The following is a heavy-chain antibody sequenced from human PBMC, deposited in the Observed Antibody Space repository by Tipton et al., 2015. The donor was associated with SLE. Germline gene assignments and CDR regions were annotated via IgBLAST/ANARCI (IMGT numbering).Heavy chain of an antibody. CDR2: IWYDGSNK. J-gene: IGHJ4*02. CDR3: ARDPRRGYSGYDVDY. D-gene: IGHD5-12*01. Sequence: SLRLSCAASGFTFSSYGMHWVRQAPGKGLEWVAVIWYDGSNKYYADSVKGRFTIPRDNSKNTLYLQMNSLRAEDTAVYYCARDPRRGYSGYDVDYWGQGTLVTVSS. CDR1: GFTFSSYG. V-gene: IGHV3-33*01.